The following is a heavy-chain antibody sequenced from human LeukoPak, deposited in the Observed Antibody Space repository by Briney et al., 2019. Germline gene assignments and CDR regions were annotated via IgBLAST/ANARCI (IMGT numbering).Heavy chain of an antibody. D-gene: IGHD3-10*01. CDR3: ARAVRVTMVRLDP. CDR1: GYTFTGYY. V-gene: IGHV1-2*06. J-gene: IGHJ5*02. Sequence: ASVKVSCKASGYTFTGYYMHWVRQAPGQGLEWMGRINPNSGGTNYAQKLQGRVTMTTDTSTSTAYMELRSLRSDDTAVYYCARAVRVTMVRLDPWGQGTLVTVSS. CDR2: INPNSGGT.